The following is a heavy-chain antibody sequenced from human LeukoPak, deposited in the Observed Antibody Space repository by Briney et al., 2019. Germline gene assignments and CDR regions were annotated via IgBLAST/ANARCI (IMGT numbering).Heavy chain of an antibody. CDR2: ISGSGGST. D-gene: IGHD1-1*01. J-gene: IGHJ4*02. V-gene: IGHV3-23*01. CDR3: ARDLRDRTFDY. CDR1: GFTFSSYG. Sequence: TGGSLRLSCAASGFTFSSYGRSWVRQAPGKGLEWVSAISGSGGSTYYADSVKGRFTISRDNSKNTLYLQMDSLRAEDTAVYYCARDLRDRTFDYWGQGTLVTVSS.